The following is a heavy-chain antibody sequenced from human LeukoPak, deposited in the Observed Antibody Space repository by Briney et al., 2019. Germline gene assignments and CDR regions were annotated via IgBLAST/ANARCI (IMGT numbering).Heavy chain of an antibody. Sequence: RTGGSLRLSCAASGFTFSSYGMHWVRQAPGKGLEWVAVILSDGSKEFYTDSVKGRFTISRDNSKNTLYLQMNSLRAEDTAVYYCARDSLKPYWGQGTLVTVSS. J-gene: IGHJ4*02. CDR2: ILSDGSKE. CDR1: GFTFSSYG. CDR3: ARDSLKPY. V-gene: IGHV3-33*01.